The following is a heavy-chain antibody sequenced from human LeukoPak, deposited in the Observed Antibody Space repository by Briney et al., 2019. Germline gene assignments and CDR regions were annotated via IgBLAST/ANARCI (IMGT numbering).Heavy chain of an antibody. D-gene: IGHD3-3*01. CDR1: GFTFSDYY. Sequence: PGGSLRLSCAASGFTFSDYYMSWIRQAPGKGLEWVSSISSSSSYIYYADSVKGRFTISRDNAKNSLYLQMNSLRAEDTAVYYCARDELWSGSAVGYWGQGTLVTVSS. CDR2: ISSSSSYI. V-gene: IGHV3-11*06. CDR3: ARDELWSGSAVGY. J-gene: IGHJ4*02.